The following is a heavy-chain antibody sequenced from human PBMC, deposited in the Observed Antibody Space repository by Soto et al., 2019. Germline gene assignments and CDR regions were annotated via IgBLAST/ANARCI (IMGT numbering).Heavy chain of an antibody. CDR2: ISYDGSNK. CDR3: AKVGRRWLQLGDYFDY. D-gene: IGHD5-12*01. Sequence: HPGGSLGLAYAASGVTVSSYGVHWVRQAPGKGLEWVAVISYDGSNKYYADSVKGRFTISRDNSKNTLYLQMNSLRAEDTAVYYCAKVGRRWLQLGDYFDYWGQRTLVTVSS. CDR1: GVTVSSYG. V-gene: IGHV3-30*18. J-gene: IGHJ4*02.